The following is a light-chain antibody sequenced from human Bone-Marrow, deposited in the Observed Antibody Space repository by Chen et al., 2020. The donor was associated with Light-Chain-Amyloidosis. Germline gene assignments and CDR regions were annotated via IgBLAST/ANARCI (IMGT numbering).Light chain of an antibody. CDR2: EVS. CDR1: SSDVGGYNY. J-gene: IGLJ1*01. CDR3: SSYAGSNIPYV. V-gene: IGLV2-8*01. Sequence: QSALTQPPSASGSPGQSVTISCTGTSSDVGGYNYVSWYQQHPGKAPQLMIYEVSKRPSGVPDRFSGSKSGNTAYLTVCGLQAEDEADYYCSSYAGSNIPYVFGTGTKVTVL.